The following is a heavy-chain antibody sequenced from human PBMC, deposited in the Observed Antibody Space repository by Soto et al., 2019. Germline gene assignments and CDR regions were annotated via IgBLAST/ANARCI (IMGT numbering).Heavy chain of an antibody. J-gene: IGHJ6*02. V-gene: IGHV3-33*01. Sequence: GGSLRLSCAASGFTFSSYGMHWVRQAPGKGLEWVAVIWYDGSNKYYADSVKGRFTISRDNSKNTLYLQMNSLRAEDTAVYYCARSRITIFGVVTPNYYYGMDVWGQGTTVTVSS. D-gene: IGHD3-3*01. CDR2: IWYDGSNK. CDR3: ARSRITIFGVVTPNYYYGMDV. CDR1: GFTFSSYG.